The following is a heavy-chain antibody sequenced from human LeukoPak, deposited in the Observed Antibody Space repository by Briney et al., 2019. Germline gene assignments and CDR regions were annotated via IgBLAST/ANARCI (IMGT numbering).Heavy chain of an antibody. J-gene: IGHJ4*02. CDR2: IYYSGNT. CDR1: GGSISSSDYY. V-gene: IGHV4-39*01. CDR3: ASHRRYTTGSEEFDY. Sequence: PGTLSLTCTVSGGSISSSDYYGAWIRQPPGKGLEWIGSIYYSGNTYYHPSLKSRVTISVDTSKNQFSLKLSSLRAADTAVYYCASHRRYTTGSEEFDYWGQGALVAVSS. D-gene: IGHD2/OR15-2a*01.